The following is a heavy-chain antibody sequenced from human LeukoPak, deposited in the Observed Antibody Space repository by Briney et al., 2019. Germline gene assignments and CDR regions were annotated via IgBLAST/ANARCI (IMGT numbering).Heavy chain of an antibody. J-gene: IGHJ2*01. Sequence: GGSLRLSCAASGFALSSHGMHWVRQAPGKGLEWVAVTGNTGLAKYFAEFAKGRFTISRDNSKNTLYLETNSLRHEDTAVYYCAREATWGNWYFDLWGRGTLVTVSS. D-gene: IGHD3-16*01. V-gene: IGHV3-30*03. CDR2: TGNTGLAK. CDR1: GFALSSHG. CDR3: AREATWGNWYFDL.